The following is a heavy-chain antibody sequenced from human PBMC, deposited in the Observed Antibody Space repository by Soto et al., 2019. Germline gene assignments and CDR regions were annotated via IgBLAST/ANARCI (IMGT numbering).Heavy chain of an antibody. Sequence: SETLSLTCSVSGVSVISGGHYWNWIRQFPGKGLEWIGYIYHSGGGYYNPSLKSRASMSVDTSKNEFSLRLASVTAADTAVYFCDRDPEATVGRHYFDYWGQGALVTVSS. V-gene: IGHV4-31*03. D-gene: IGHD4-4*01. CDR2: IYHSGGG. CDR3: DRDPEATVGRHYFDY. CDR1: GVSVISGGHY. J-gene: IGHJ4*02.